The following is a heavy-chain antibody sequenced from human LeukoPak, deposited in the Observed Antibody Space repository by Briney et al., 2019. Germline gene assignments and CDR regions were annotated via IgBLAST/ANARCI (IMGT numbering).Heavy chain of an antibody. Sequence: SETLSLTCTVSGGSISSSSYYWGWIRQPPGKGLEWIGSIYYSGSTYYNPSLKGRVIISVDTSKNQFSLTLSSVTAADRAVYYCASEVVAAGTDYWGQGTLVTVSS. CDR2: IYYSGST. V-gene: IGHV4-39*01. CDR1: GGSISSSSYY. CDR3: ASEVVAAGTDY. D-gene: IGHD6-13*01. J-gene: IGHJ4*02.